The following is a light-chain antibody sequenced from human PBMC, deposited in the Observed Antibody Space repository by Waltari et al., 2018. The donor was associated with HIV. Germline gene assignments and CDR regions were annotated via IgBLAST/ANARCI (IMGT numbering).Light chain of an antibody. J-gene: IGLJ2*01. V-gene: IGLV2-8*01. CDR1: TSDVGSYNY. CDR3: TSYAGRNTFV. Sequence: QSALTQPPSASGSPGQSVTISCTGKTSDVGSYNYVSWYQNHPGKAPKLLIFEVFKRPPGVTPRFSSCKSGDTASPVVSGLKAEDDADDYCTSYAGRNTFVFGGGTKLTVL. CDR2: EVF.